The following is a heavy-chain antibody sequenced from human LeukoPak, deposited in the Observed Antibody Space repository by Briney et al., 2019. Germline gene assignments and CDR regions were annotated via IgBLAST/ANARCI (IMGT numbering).Heavy chain of an antibody. CDR2: ISYDGSNK. CDR1: GFTFSRYG. J-gene: IGHJ4*02. V-gene: IGHV3-30*03. D-gene: IGHD2-2*01. Sequence: GGSLRLSCAASGFTFSRYGMHWVRQAPGKGLEWVAVISYDGSNKYYEDSVKGRFTISRDNSKNTLYLQMNSLRAEDTAVYYCARDRDYCSSTSCYVLDYWGQGTLVTVSS. CDR3: ARDRDYCSSTSCYVLDY.